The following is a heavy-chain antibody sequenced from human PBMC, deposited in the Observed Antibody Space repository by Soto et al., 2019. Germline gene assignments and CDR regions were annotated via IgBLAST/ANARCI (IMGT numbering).Heavy chain of an antibody. J-gene: IGHJ6*02. D-gene: IGHD6-19*01. CDR1: GFTFSSYG. CDR2: ISYDGSNK. CDR3: AKAGYYSGWYTKRDYYYYGMDV. Sequence: PGGSLRLSCAASGFTFSSYGMHWVRQAPGKGLEWVAVISYDGSNKYYADSVKGRFTISRDNSKNTLYLQMNSLRAEDTAVYYCAKAGYYSGWYTKRDYYYYGMDVWGQGTTVTVSS. V-gene: IGHV3-30*18.